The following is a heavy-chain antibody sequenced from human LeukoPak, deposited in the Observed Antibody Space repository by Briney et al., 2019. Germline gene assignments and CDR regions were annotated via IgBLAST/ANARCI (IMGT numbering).Heavy chain of an antibody. CDR3: AITYYYGSGSYYNEI. V-gene: IGHV3-21*01. J-gene: IGHJ4*02. D-gene: IGHD3-10*01. CDR2: ISSSSYI. Sequence: PGGSLRLSCAASGFTFSSYSMNWVRQAPGKGLEWVSSISSSSYIYYADSVKGRFTISRDNAKNSLYLQMNSLRAEDTAVYYCAITYYYGSGSYYNEIWGQGTLVTVSS. CDR1: GFTFSSYS.